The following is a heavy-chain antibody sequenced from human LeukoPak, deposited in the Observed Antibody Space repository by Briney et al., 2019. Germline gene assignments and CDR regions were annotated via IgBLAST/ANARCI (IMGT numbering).Heavy chain of an antibody. V-gene: IGHV3-11*01. CDR1: GFTFSDYY. D-gene: IGHD3-16*02. CDR3: ARDLSRIMITFGGVIASPRPGY. J-gene: IGHJ4*02. Sequence: PGGSLRLSCAASGFTFSDYYMSWIRQAPGKGLEWVSYISSSGSTIYYADSVKGRFTISRDNAKNSLYLQMNSLRAEDTAVYYCARDLSRIMITFGGVIASPRPGYWGQGTLVTVSS. CDR2: ISSSGSTI.